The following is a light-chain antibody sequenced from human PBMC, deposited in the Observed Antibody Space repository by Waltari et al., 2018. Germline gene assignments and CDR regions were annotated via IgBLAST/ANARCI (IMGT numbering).Light chain of an antibody. CDR1: QSVSVW. CDR2: AAS. V-gene: IGKV1-5*03. J-gene: IGKJ1*01. CDR3: QQYNSYST. Sequence: DVQMTQSPSTLSASVGDRVTITCRASQSVSVWLAWYQQKPGKAPNLLIYAASSLEGGVPSRFSGSGAGTEFTLTISGLQPDDFATYYCQQYNSYSTFGQGTKVEIK.